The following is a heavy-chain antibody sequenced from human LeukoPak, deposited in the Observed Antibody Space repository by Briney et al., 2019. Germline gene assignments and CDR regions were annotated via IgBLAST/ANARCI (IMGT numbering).Heavy chain of an antibody. Sequence: GGSLRLSCAASGFTFSSYWMHWVRQAPGKALVWVSRINSDGSSTSHADSVKGRFTISRDNAKNTLYLQMNSLRAEDTAVYYCASTDDYADENYWGQGTLVTVSS. J-gene: IGHJ4*02. D-gene: IGHD4-17*01. CDR3: ASTDDYADENY. CDR2: INSDGSST. CDR1: GFTFSSYW. V-gene: IGHV3-74*01.